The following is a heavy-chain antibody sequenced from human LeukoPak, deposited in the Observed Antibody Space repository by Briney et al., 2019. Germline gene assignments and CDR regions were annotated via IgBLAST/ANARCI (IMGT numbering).Heavy chain of an antibody. CDR2: ISGSGGST. J-gene: IGHJ6*03. D-gene: IGHD3-10*01. CDR1: GFTFSNAW. CDR3: AKNKAYYGSGSYGWTLNYYYYYMDV. V-gene: IGHV3-23*01. Sequence: PGGSLRLSCAASGFTFSNAWMSWVRQAPGKGLEWVSAISGSGGSTYYADSVKGRFTISRDNSKNTLYLQMNSLRAEDTAVYYCAKNKAYYGSGSYGWTLNYYYYYMDVWGKGTTVTISS.